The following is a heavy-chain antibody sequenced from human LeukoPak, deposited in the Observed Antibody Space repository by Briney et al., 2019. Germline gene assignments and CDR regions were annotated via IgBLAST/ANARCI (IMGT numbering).Heavy chain of an antibody. J-gene: IGHJ4*02. Sequence: PGGSLRLSCAASGFTVSSNYMSWVRQAPGKGLEWVSVIYSGGSTYYADSVKGRFTISRDNSKNTLYLQMNSLRAEDTAVYYCAGGRGFAYGYTDYWGQGTLVTVSS. V-gene: IGHV3-53*01. CDR3: AGGRGFAYGYTDY. CDR2: IYSGGST. CDR1: GFTVSSNY. D-gene: IGHD5-18*01.